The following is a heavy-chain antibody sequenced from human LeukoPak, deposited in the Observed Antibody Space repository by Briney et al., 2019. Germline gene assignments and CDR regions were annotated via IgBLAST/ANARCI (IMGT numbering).Heavy chain of an antibody. D-gene: IGHD6-13*01. Sequence: GGSLRLSCVASGFPFSSYWMTWVRQAPGKGLEWVANIKQDGSKKSYVDSVKGRFTISRDNAKNSLFLQMNSLRAEDTAVYYCARGPLIAAAGTWWGQGTLVTVSS. CDR2: IKQDGSKK. J-gene: IGHJ4*02. CDR1: GFPFSSYW. CDR3: ARGPLIAAAGTW. V-gene: IGHV3-7*03.